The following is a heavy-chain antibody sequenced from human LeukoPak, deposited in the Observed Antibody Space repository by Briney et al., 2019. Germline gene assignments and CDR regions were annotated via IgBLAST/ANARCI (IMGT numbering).Heavy chain of an antibody. CDR2: IYTSGST. CDR1: GGSISSGSYY. V-gene: IGHV4-61*02. D-gene: IGHD3-3*01. CDR3: AREGRFLEWHN. Sequence: SQTLSLTCTVSGGSISSGSYYWSWVRQPAGKGLEWIGRIYTSGSTNYNPSLKSRVTISVDTSKNQFSLKLSSVTAADTAVYYCAREGRFLEWHNWGQGTLVTVSS. J-gene: IGHJ4*02.